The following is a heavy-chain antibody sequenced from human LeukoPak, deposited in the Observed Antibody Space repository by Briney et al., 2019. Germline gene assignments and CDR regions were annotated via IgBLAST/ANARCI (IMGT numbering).Heavy chain of an antibody. Sequence: PSETLSLTCTVSGGSISSSSYYWGWIRQPPGKGLEWIGSIYYSGSTYYNPSLKSRVTISVDTSKNQFSLKLSSVTAADTAVYFCARENYGDNSLRFDYWGQGTLVTVSS. CDR1: GGSISSSSYY. CDR2: IYYSGST. V-gene: IGHV4-39*07. J-gene: IGHJ4*02. CDR3: ARENYGDNSLRFDY. D-gene: IGHD4-23*01.